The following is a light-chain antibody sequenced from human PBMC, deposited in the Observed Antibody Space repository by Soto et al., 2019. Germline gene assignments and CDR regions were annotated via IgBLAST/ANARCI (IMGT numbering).Light chain of an antibody. Sequence: EIVLTQSPATLSLSPGERATLSCRASQSVSGYLAWYQQKPGQAPRLLIYDASNMATGIPARFSGSGPGTDFTLTISSLEPGDFAVYYCQQRSNWPFTFGPGTTEDVK. J-gene: IGKJ3*01. CDR3: QQRSNWPFT. CDR1: QSVSGY. CDR2: DAS. V-gene: IGKV3-11*01.